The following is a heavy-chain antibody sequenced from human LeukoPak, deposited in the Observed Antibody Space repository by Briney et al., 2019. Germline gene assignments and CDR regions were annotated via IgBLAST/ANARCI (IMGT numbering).Heavy chain of an antibody. J-gene: IGHJ5*02. V-gene: IGHV3-64*01. D-gene: IGHD5-18*01. CDR1: GFTFSSYA. CDR2: ISSNGGST. CDR3: ARERGSYGNNWFDP. Sequence: TGGSLRLSCAASGFTFSSYAMHWVRQAPVKGLEYVSAISSNGGSTYYANSVKGRFTISRDNSKNTLYLQMGSLRAEDMAVYYCARERGSYGNNWFDPWGQGTLVTVSS.